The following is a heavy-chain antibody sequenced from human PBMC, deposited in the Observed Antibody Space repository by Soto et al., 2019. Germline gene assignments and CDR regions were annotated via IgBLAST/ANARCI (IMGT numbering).Heavy chain of an antibody. V-gene: IGHV4-34*01. CDR1: GGSFSGYY. D-gene: IGHD6-13*01. J-gene: IGHJ5*02. Sequence: SETLSLTCAVYGGSFSGYYWSWIRQPPGKGLEWIGEINHSGSTNYNPSLKSRVTISVDTSKNQFSLKLSSVTAAETAVYYCARGPVAALDWVENWFDPWGQGTLVTVSS. CDR2: INHSGST. CDR3: ARGPVAALDWVENWFDP.